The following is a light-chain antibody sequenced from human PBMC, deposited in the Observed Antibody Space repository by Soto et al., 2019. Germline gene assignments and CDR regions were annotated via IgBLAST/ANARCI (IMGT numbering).Light chain of an antibody. V-gene: IGKV1-39*01. CDR1: QSISSY. CDR2: AAS. CDR3: QQSYITPRGT. Sequence: DIQMTQSPSSLSASVGDRVTITCRASQSISSYLTWYQQKPGQAPKLLIYAASSLQSGVPSRFSGSGSGTDFTLTIISLQPADFATYYCQQSYITPRGTFGQGTKLEIK. J-gene: IGKJ2*02.